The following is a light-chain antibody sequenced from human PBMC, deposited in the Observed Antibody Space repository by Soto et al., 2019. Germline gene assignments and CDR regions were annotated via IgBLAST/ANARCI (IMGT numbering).Light chain of an antibody. CDR3: MQSTQLPPT. CDR2: EVS. CDR1: QSLLHITGETF. J-gene: IGKJ5*01. Sequence: DVVMTQTPLSLPVASGQPASISCKSSQSLLHITGETFLFWYLQKPGQSPQLLIDEVSTRVSGVPDRFSGSGSGTDFTLESSRVETDDVGIYYCMQSTQLPPTFGQGTRLEIK. V-gene: IGKV2D-29*02.